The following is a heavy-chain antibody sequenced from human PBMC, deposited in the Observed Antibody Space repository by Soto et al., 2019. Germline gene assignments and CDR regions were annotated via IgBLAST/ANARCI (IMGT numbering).Heavy chain of an antibody. D-gene: IGHD6-13*01. V-gene: IGHV4-31*03. CDR1: GGSISSGGYY. CDR2: IYDSGST. J-gene: IGHJ5*02. Sequence: QVQLQESGPGLVKPSQTLSLTCTVSGGSISSGGYYWSWIRQHPGKGLEWIGYIYDSGSTYYNPSLKSRVTISVDTSKNQFPLKLSSVTAADTAVYYCARTLWAADPDNWFDPWGQGTLVTVSS. CDR3: ARTLWAADPDNWFDP.